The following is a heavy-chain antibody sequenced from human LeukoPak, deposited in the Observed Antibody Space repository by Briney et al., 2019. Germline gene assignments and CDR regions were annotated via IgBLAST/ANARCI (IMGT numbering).Heavy chain of an antibody. D-gene: IGHD4-17*01. V-gene: IGHV3-7*01. CDR1: GFTFSSYW. J-gene: IGHJ4*02. CDR2: IKQDGSEK. Sequence: GGSLRLSCAASGFTFSSYWMSWVRQAPGKGLEWVANIKQDGSEKYYVDSVKGRFTISRDNAKNSLYLQMNSLRAEDTAVYYCARDRHDYGDNPPSGDYWGQGTLVTVSS. CDR3: ARDRHDYGDNPPSGDY.